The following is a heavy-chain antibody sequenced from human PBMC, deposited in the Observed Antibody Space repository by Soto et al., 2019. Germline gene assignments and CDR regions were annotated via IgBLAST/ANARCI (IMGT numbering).Heavy chain of an antibody. Sequence: QVQLVQSGAEVKKPGASVKVSCKASGYTFTSYGISWVRQAPGQGLEWMGWISAYNGNTNYAQKLQGRVTMTTDTSTSTAYMELRSLRSDDTAVYYCASSKPYSGSYYYYYGMDVWGQGTTVTVPS. J-gene: IGHJ6*02. D-gene: IGHD1-26*01. CDR2: ISAYNGNT. CDR1: GYTFTSYG. CDR3: ASSKPYSGSYYYYYGMDV. V-gene: IGHV1-18*01.